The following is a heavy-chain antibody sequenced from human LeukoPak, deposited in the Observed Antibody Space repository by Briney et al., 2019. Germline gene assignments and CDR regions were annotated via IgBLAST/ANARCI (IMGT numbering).Heavy chain of an antibody. CDR3: ARGRRTSTGHNWFDP. CDR1: GYTFTSYD. J-gene: IGHJ5*02. CDR2: MNPNSGNT. V-gene: IGHV1-8*01. Sequence: DSVKVSCKASGYTFTSYDINWVRQATGQGLEWMGWMNPNSGNTGYAQKFQGRVTMTRNTSISTAYMELSSLRSEDTAVYYCARGRRTSTGHNWFDPWGQGTLVTVSS.